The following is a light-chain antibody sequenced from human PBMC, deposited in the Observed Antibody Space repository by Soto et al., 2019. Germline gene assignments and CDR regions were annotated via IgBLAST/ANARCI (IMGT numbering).Light chain of an antibody. CDR3: QQYNNWPYT. CDR2: GAS. CDR1: PISSN. Sequence: EVVVTESPASLSVSPGGRVTISCRAGPISSNLAWHQQRPGQAPRLLIYGASVRATGVPARFSGSGSGTEFTLTNDSLQSEDYAVYFCQQYNNWPYTFGQGTKVDIK. V-gene: IGKV3-15*01. J-gene: IGKJ2*01.